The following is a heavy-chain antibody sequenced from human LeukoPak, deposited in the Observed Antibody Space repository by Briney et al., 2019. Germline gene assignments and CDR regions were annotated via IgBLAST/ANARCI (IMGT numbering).Heavy chain of an antibody. Sequence: ASVKVSCKASGYTFTGYYMHWVRQAPGQGLEWMGWINPNSGGTNYAQKFQGRVTMTRDTSISTAYMELSRLRSDDTAVYYCARVYCSSGGCPPGDYWGQGTLVTVSP. V-gene: IGHV1-2*02. CDR1: GYTFTGYY. CDR3: ARVYCSSGGCPPGDY. CDR2: INPNSGGT. J-gene: IGHJ4*02. D-gene: IGHD2-15*01.